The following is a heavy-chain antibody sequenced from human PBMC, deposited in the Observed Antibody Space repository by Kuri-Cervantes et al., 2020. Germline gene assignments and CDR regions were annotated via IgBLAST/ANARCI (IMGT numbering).Heavy chain of an antibody. CDR1: GFTFSSYA. CDR3: ARAMIVVGGVHGMDV. CDR2: ISYDGSNK. Sequence: GGSLRLSCAASGFTFSSYAMHWVRQAPGKGLEWVAVISYDGSNKCYADSVKGRFTISRGNAKNSLYLQMNSLRAGDTAVYYCARAMIVVGGVHGMDVWGQGTTVTVSS. J-gene: IGHJ6*02. D-gene: IGHD3-22*01. V-gene: IGHV3-30*14.